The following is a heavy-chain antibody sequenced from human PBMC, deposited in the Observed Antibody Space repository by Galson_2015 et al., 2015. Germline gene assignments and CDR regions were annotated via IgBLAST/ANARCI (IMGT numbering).Heavy chain of an antibody. CDR1: GFTFSSYS. Sequence: SLRLCCAASGFTFSSYSMNWVRQAPGKGLEWVSYISSSSSTIYYADSVKGRFTISRDNAKNSLYLQMNSLRAEDTAVYYCARDRYYDSSGYYRNWFDPWGQGTLVTVSS. CDR3: ARDRYYDSSGYYRNWFDP. J-gene: IGHJ5*02. CDR2: ISSSSSTI. D-gene: IGHD3-22*01. V-gene: IGHV3-48*01.